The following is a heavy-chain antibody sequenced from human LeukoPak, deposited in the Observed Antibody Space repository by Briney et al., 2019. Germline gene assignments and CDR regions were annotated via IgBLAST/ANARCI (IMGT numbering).Heavy chain of an antibody. CDR1: GFTFSSYE. D-gene: IGHD3-10*01. V-gene: IGHV3-48*03. CDR2: ISSSGSTI. J-gene: IGHJ6*02. CDR3: ARARITETRYYYYGMDV. Sequence: GGSLRLSCAASGFTFSSYEMNWVRQAPGKVLEWVSYISSSGSTIYYADSVKGRFTISRDNAKNSLYLQMNSLRAEDTAVYYCARARITETRYYYYGMDVWGQGTTVTVSS.